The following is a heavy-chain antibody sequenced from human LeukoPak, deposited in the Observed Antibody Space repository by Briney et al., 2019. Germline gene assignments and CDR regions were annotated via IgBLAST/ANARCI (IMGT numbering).Heavy chain of an antibody. V-gene: IGHV4-59*01. D-gene: IGHD3-3*01. CDR1: GGSISSYY. CDR2: IYYSEST. J-gene: IGHJ4*02. Sequence: SETLSLTCTVSGGSISSYYWSWIRQPPGQGREGIGYIYYSESTNYNPSLRSRVTISVDTSKNQFSLKLSSVTAADTAVYYCARARQYYDFWSGDFDYWGQGTLVTVSS. CDR3: ARARQYYDFWSGDFDY.